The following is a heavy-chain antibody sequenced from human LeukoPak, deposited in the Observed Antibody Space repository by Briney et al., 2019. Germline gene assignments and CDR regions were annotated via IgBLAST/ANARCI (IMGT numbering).Heavy chain of an antibody. Sequence: SETLSLTCTVSGGSMSGFYWSWLRQPAGKGLEWIGRLYVSGTTTYNPSLKSRVTMSVEPSKNQFSLNLTSVTAADTAVYYCARHYASGTYPLDYWGQGTLVTVSS. J-gene: IGHJ4*02. D-gene: IGHD3-10*01. CDR3: ARHYASGTYPLDY. CDR2: LYVSGTT. V-gene: IGHV4-4*07. CDR1: GGSMSGFY.